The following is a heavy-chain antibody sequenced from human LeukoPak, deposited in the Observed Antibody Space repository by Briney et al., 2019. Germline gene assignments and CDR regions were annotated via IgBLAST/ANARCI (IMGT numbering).Heavy chain of an antibody. Sequence: GGSLRLSCAASGFTFRSYSMNWVRQAPGKGLEWVSAIDPSSTYIYYADSVKGRFTISRDNAENSLYLQLNSLRVEDTAVYYCARAPTVLVGYCSSSSCQADYWGQGTLVTVSS. J-gene: IGHJ4*02. V-gene: IGHV3-21*01. CDR2: IDPSSTYI. CDR3: ARAPTVLVGYCSSSSCQADY. CDR1: GFTFRSYS. D-gene: IGHD2-2*01.